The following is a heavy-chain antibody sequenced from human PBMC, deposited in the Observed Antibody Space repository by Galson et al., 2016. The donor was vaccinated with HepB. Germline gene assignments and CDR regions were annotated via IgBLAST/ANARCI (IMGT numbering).Heavy chain of an antibody. CDR2: TYYRSSWSN. CDR3: ARDEYGESGRRFRNIDH. V-gene: IGHV6-1*01. Sequence: CAISGDSVSRDNVAWNWIRQSPLRGLEWLGRTYYRSSWSNDYPLSLRGRISINADPSQNHFTLRLSSVTPEDTAVYFCARDEYGESGRRFRNIDHCGHGTLVSVSS. CDR1: GDSVSRDNVA. D-gene: IGHD1-14*01. J-gene: IGHJ4*01.